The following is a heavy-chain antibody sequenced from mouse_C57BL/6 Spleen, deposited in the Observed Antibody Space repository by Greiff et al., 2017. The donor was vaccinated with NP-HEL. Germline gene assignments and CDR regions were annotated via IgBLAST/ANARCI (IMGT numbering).Heavy chain of an antibody. V-gene: IGHV1-15*01. CDR1: GYTFTDYE. J-gene: IGHJ2*01. D-gene: IGHD1-1*01. Sequence: QVQLKQSGAELVRPGASVTLSCKASGYTFTDYEMHWVKQTPVHGLEWIGAIDPETGGTAYNQKFKGKAILSADKSSSTAYMELRSLTSEDSAVYYCTRATVVALDYWGQGTTLTVSS. CDR2: IDPETGGT. CDR3: TRATVVALDY.